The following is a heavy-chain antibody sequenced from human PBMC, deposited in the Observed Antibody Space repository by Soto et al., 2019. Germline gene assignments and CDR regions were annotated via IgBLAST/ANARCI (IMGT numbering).Heavy chain of an antibody. CDR3: ARDGILTGYYYCGMDV. V-gene: IGHV5-51*01. CDR2: IYPGDSDT. Sequence: GESLKISCKGSGYSFTSYWIGWVRQMPGKGLEWMGIIYPGDSDTRYSPSFQGQVTISADKSISTAYLQWSSLKASDTAMYYCARDGILTGYYYCGMDVWGQGTTVTVSS. CDR1: GYSFTSYW. D-gene: IGHD3-9*01. J-gene: IGHJ6*02.